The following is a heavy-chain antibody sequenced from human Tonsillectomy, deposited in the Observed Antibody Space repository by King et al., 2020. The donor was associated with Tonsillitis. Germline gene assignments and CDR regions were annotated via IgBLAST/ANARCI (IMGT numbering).Heavy chain of an antibody. Sequence: VQLVETGGVVVQPGGSLRLSCAASGFTFDDYTMHWVRQAPGKGLEWVSLINWDGGSTYYADSVKGRFTISRDNSKNSLYLQMNSLRTEDTSFYYCAKDARAVAGTYAGYFQHWGQGTLGTVSS. CDR3: AKDARAVAGTYAGYFQH. V-gene: IGHV3-43*01. J-gene: IGHJ1*01. CDR1: GFTFDDYT. CDR2: INWDGGST. D-gene: IGHD6-19*01.